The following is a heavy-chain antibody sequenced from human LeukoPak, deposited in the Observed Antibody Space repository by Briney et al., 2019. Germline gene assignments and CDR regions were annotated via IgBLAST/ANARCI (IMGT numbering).Heavy chain of an antibody. CDR1: GGSTSSSFYY. CDR3: ARGRKAWYFDL. V-gene: IGHV4-39*07. Sequence: SETLSLTCTVSGGSTSSSFYYWGWIRQPPGKGLEWIGSIYYSGSSYNNPSLKSRVTISVDTSKNQFSLKLSSVTAADTAVYYCARGRKAWYFDLWGRGTLVTVSS. CDR2: IYYSGSS. J-gene: IGHJ2*01. D-gene: IGHD1-14*01.